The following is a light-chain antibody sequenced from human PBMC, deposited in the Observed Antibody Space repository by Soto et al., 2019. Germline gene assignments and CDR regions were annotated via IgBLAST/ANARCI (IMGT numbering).Light chain of an antibody. J-gene: IGLJ1*01. CDR2: DDS. Sequence: SYELTQSPSVSVAPGQTAGITCAGSNIGTKTVHWFQQRPGQAPVLVVFDDSHRPSGIPERSSGSNSGSTATLTISRVEAGDEADYYCQVWDSDILHHVFGSGTKVTVL. CDR1: NIGTKT. CDR3: QVWDSDILHHV. V-gene: IGLV3-21*02.